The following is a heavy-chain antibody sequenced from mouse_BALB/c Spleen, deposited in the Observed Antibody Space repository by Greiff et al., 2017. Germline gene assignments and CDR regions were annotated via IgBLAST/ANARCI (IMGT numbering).Heavy chain of an antibody. J-gene: IGHJ2*01. CDR3: ARDHGYDY. CDR2: ISYDGSN. Sequence: ESGPGLVKPSQSLSLTCSVTGYSITSGYYWNWIRQFPGNKLEWMGYISYDGSNNYNPSLKNRISITRDTSKNQFFLKLNSVTTEDTATYYCARDHGYDYWGQGTTLTVSS. CDR1: GYSITSGYY. V-gene: IGHV3-6*02. D-gene: IGHD2-2*01.